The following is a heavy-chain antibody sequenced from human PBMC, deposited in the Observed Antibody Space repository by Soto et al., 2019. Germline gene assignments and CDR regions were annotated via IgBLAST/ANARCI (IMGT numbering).Heavy chain of an antibody. CDR1: GFTFSDYY. Sequence: PGGSLRLSCAASGFTFSDYYMCWIRQAQGQGLEWVSYISSSGSTIYYADSVKGRFTISRDNAKNSLYLQMYSLRAEDTAVYYCARDLGGSSWYSDAFDIWGQGTMVTVSS. CDR2: ISSSGSTI. J-gene: IGHJ3*02. CDR3: ARDLGGSSWYSDAFDI. V-gene: IGHV3-11*01. D-gene: IGHD6-13*01.